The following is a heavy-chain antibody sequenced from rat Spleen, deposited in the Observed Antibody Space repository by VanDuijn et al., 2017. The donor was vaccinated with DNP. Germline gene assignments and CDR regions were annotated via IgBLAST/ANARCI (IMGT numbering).Heavy chain of an antibody. CDR2: IWTGGST. CDR3: TRNFDY. CDR1: GFSLTSYN. Sequence: QVQLKESGPGLVQPSQTLSLTCTVSGFSLTSYNVHWVRQPTGKGLEWMGIIWTGGSTDYNSALKSRLSISRDTSKSQVFLKMNSLQTEDTAIYYCTRNFDYWGQGVMVTVSS. V-gene: IGHV2-30*01. J-gene: IGHJ2*01.